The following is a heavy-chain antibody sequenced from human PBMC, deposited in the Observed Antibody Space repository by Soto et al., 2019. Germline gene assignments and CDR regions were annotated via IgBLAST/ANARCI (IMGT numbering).Heavy chain of an antibody. CDR1: GFTXSSYS. CDR3: ASHCISTSCYGDRWFDP. J-gene: IGHJ5*02. CDR2: ISSSSSTI. D-gene: IGHD2-2*01. V-gene: IGHV3-48*02. Sequence: PWGSLRLSCAASGFTXSSYSMNWVRQAPGKGLEWVSYISSSSSTIYYADSVKGRFTISRDNAKNSLYLQMSSLRDEDTAVYYYASHCISTSCYGDRWFDPWGQGTLVTVSS.